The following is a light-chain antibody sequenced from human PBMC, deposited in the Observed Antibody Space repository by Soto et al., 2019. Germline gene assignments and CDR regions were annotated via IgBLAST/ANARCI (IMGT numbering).Light chain of an antibody. Sequence: QSVLTQPASVSGSPGQSIAISCTGTSSDVGGYNYVSWYQQHPGKAPKLMIYDVNNRPSGVSSRFSGSKSGNTASLTISGLQPEYEVDYYCGSYTSTRRFLIGSGPQVT. CDR3: GSYTSTRRFL. CDR2: DVN. V-gene: IGLV2-14*01. J-gene: IGLJ1*01. CDR1: SSDVGGYNY.